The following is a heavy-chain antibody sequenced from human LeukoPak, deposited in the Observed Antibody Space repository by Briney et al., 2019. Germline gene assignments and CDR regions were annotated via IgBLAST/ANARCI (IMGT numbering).Heavy chain of an antibody. CDR1: GGTFSSYA. Sequence: GASVKVSCKASGGTFSSYAISWVRQAPGQGLEWMGGIIPIFGTANYAQKFQGRVTITADESTSTAYMELSSLRSEDTAVYYCAREGLGEITLDYWGQGTLVTVSS. V-gene: IGHV1-69*13. J-gene: IGHJ4*02. D-gene: IGHD3-16*01. CDR2: IIPIFGTA. CDR3: AREGLGEITLDY.